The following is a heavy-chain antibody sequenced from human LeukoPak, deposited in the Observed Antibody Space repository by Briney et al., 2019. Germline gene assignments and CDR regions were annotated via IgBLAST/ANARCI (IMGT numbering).Heavy chain of an antibody. CDR3: ARGRTWFDS. CDR1: GFTFSSSA. V-gene: IGHV3-7*03. Sequence: PGGSLRLSCAASGFTFSSSAMSWVRQAPGKGLEWVANIKQDGSERYYVDSMKGRFTISRDNAKSSLYLQMNSLRAEDTAVYYCARGRTWFDSWGQGTLVTVS. D-gene: IGHD2-8*01. J-gene: IGHJ5*01. CDR2: IKQDGSER.